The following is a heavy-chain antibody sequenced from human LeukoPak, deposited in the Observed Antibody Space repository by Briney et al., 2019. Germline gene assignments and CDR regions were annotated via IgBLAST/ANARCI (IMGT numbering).Heavy chain of an antibody. V-gene: IGHV1-69*13. J-gene: IGHJ6*02. D-gene: IGHD6-13*01. CDR3: ARDNVELGKQQLEWFIRYYYYYGMDV. CDR2: IIPIFGTA. Sequence: SVKVSCKASGGTFSSYAISWVRQAPGQGLEWMGGIIPIFGTANYAQKFQGRVTTTADESTSTAYMELNSLRAEDTAVYYCARDNVELGKQQLEWFIRYYYYYGMDVWGQGTTVTVSS. CDR1: GGTFSSYA.